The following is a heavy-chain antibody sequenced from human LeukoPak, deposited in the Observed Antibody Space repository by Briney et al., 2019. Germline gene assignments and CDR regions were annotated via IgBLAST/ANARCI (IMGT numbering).Heavy chain of an antibody. CDR2: ISAYNGNT. CDR1: GYTFTSYG. J-gene: IGHJ4*02. V-gene: IGHV1-18*01. D-gene: IGHD3-16*01. Sequence: ASVKVSCKASGYTFTSYGISWVRQAPGQGLEWMGWISAYNGNTNYARKLQGRVTMTTDTSTSTAYMELRSLRTDDTAVYYCARLSVTDYVWGSWGQGTLVTVSS. CDR3: ARLSVTDYVWGS.